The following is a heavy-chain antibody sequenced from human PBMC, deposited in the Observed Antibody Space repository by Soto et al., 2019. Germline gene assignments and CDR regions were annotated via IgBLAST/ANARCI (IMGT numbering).Heavy chain of an antibody. J-gene: IGHJ6*02. Sequence: GGSLRLSCAASGFTFSSYGMHWVRQAPGKGLEWVAVISYDGSNKYYADSVKGRFTISRDNSKNTLYLQMNSLRAEDTAVYYCAKMLGVGTSYGYSTWDYYGMDVWGQGTTVTVSS. CDR2: ISYDGSNK. CDR1: GFTFSSYG. D-gene: IGHD5-18*01. V-gene: IGHV3-30*18. CDR3: AKMLGVGTSYGYSTWDYYGMDV.